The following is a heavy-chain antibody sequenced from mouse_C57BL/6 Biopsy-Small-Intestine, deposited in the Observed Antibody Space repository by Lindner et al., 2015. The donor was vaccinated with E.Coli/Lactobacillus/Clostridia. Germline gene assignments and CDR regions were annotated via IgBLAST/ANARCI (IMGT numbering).Heavy chain of an antibody. V-gene: IGHV1-63*01. CDR2: IYPGGGYT. J-gene: IGHJ4*01. D-gene: IGHD3-2*02. Sequence: LQESGAELVRPGTSVKMSCKASGYTFTNYWIGWAKQRPGHGLEWIGDIYPGGGYTNYNEKFKGKATLTADKSSSTAYMQFSSLTSEDSAIYYCARGSSGYVYAMDYWGQGTSVTVSS. CDR3: ARGSSGYVYAMDY. CDR1: GYTFTNYW.